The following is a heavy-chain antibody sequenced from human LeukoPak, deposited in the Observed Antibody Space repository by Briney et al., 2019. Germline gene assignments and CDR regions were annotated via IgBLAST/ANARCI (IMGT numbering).Heavy chain of an antibody. Sequence: SETLSLTCSVSDDSITMYYWTWIRQPPGKGLEWIGYVDHTGSTNFNPSLNGRVSISRDTTKNLFSLRLRSVTAADTAVYYCARQGAARPGNWFDPWGQGTLVTVSS. V-gene: IGHV4-59*01. CDR1: DDSITMYY. D-gene: IGHD6-6*01. CDR2: VDHTGST. CDR3: ARQGAARPGNWFDP. J-gene: IGHJ5*02.